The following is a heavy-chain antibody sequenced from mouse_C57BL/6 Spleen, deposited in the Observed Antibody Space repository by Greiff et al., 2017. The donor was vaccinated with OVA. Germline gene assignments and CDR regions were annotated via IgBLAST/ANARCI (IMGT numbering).Heavy chain of an antibody. CDR1: GFTFSSYA. CDR3: TTGTDYFDY. Sequence: EVQRVESGAGLVKPGGSLKLSCAASGFTFSSYAMSWVRQTPEKRLEWVAYISSGGDYIYYADTVKGRFTISRDNARNTLYLQMSSLKSEDTAMYYCTTGTDYFDYWGQGTTLTVSS. D-gene: IGHD4-1*01. J-gene: IGHJ2*01. V-gene: IGHV5-9-1*02. CDR2: ISSGGDYI.